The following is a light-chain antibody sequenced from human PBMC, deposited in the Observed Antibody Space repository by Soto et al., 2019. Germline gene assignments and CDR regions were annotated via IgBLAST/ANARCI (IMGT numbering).Light chain of an antibody. CDR1: QTISSW. CDR3: QLYNIYSEA. J-gene: IGKJ1*01. CDR2: KAS. V-gene: IGKV1-5*03. Sequence: ENQMNQSASTLSGSEGDRVTITCLASQTISSWLAWYQQKPGKAPKLLIYKASTLKSGVPSRFSGSGSGTEFTLTISSLQPDDFATYYCQLYNIYSEAFGQVTNVDI.